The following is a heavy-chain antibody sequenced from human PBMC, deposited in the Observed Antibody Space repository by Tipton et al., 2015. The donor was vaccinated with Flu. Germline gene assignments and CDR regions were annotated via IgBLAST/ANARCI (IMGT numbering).Heavy chain of an antibody. Sequence: SLRLSCSVSGFTFGSYWMSWVRHTPGKGLEWVANIDPYGSDKDYVDSVEGRFTISRDNAKRSVYLQMNSLRAEDTAVYYCARDHPPTITVLGEITDYFGMAVWGQGTTVTVSS. CDR2: IDPYGSDK. CDR3: ARDHPPTITVLGEITDYFGMAV. J-gene: IGHJ6*02. V-gene: IGHV3-7*03. CDR1: GFTFGSYW. D-gene: IGHD3-3*01.